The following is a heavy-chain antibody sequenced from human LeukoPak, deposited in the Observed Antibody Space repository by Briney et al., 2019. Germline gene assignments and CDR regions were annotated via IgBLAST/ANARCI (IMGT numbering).Heavy chain of an antibody. V-gene: IGHV3-21*01. CDR3: ARDIYGSGSYYNDGYFDY. CDR2: SSSSL. J-gene: IGHJ4*02. D-gene: IGHD3-10*01. Sequence: SSSSLYYADSVNGRFTLSRDNAKNSLYLQMNSLRAEDTAVYYCARDIYGSGSYYNDGYFDYWGQGTLVTVSS.